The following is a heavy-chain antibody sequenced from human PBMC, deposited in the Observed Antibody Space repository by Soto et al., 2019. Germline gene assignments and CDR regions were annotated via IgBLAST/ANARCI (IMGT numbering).Heavy chain of an antibody. J-gene: IGHJ4*02. V-gene: IGHV3-23*01. Sequence: LRLSCAGSGFTFSNFALSWVRQSPEKGLEWVSAISAGGDTTYYADSVKGRFTISRDNSRNTLYVQMNSLRAEDTAIYYCTKHHPMSSNLFLWGQGTLVTVSS. CDR3: TKHHPMSSNLFL. CDR2: ISAGGDTT. D-gene: IGHD2-21*01. CDR1: GFTFSNFA.